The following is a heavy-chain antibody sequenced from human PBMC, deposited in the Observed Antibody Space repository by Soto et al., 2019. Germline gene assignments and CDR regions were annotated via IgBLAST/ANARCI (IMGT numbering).Heavy chain of an antibody. D-gene: IGHD3-10*01. CDR3: GYRVAGGNIKDYYFDY. V-gene: IGHV2-5*01. CDR1: GFSLDTSGVG. Sequence: QITLKESGPTLVRPAQTLTLTCTFSGFSLDTSGVGVGWIRQPPGKAPEWLALIFWNDDRRYSPSLRTRLTITKDTSKTQVVLTMTNVDPVDTATYHCGYRVAGGNIKDYYFDYWGQGIMVAVSS. CDR2: IFWNDDR. J-gene: IGHJ4*02.